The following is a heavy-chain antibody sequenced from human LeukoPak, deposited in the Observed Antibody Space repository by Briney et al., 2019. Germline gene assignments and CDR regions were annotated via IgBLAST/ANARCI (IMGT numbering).Heavy chain of an antibody. Sequence: SETLSLTCTVSGGSLSSGDYYWRWLRQHPGTGLEWIGYIDYSGSAYYNPSLKSRVTISVNTSKNQFSLKLSSVTAADTAVYYCARRSYYYDSSGYFYAEYFQHWGQGTLVTVSS. CDR3: ARRSYYYDSSGYFYAEYFQH. J-gene: IGHJ1*01. CDR1: GGSLSSGDYY. D-gene: IGHD3-22*01. CDR2: IDYSGSA. V-gene: IGHV4-31*03.